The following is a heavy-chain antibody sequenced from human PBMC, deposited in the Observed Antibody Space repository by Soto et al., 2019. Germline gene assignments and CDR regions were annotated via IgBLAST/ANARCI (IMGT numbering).Heavy chain of an antibody. CDR3: TSPGPFVS. Sequence: EVHPVESGGGLVQPGGSLKLSCAGTGFALSGSAFHWVRQASGGGLEWIGRIRNKANNYATAYAESAKGRFTISRDDSINTAYLEMNSLRIEDSARYYCTSPGPFVSWGRGVLVTVSS. J-gene: IGHJ4*02. D-gene: IGHD1-1*01. V-gene: IGHV3-73*01. CDR2: IRNKANNYAT. CDR1: GFALSGSA.